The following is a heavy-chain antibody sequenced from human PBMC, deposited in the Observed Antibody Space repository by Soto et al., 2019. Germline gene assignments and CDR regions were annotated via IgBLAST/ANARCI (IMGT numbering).Heavy chain of an antibody. D-gene: IGHD6-25*01. CDR1: GLTFSSDW. Sequence: AVGSLRLSCAASGLTFSSDWMHWVRQAPGKGLVWVSRINSDGSSTDYADSVKGRFTTSRDNAKNTLYLQMNSLRGEDTAVYYCARAIGFYGMDVWGQGTTVTVSS. CDR3: ARAIGFYGMDV. V-gene: IGHV3-74*01. CDR2: INSDGSST. J-gene: IGHJ6*02.